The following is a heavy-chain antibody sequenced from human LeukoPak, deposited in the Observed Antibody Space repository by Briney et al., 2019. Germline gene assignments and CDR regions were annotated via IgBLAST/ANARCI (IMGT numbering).Heavy chain of an antibody. Sequence: SETLSLTCTVSGGSISSSSYYWGWIRQPPGKGLEWIGSIYYSGSTYYNPSLKSRVTISVDTSKNQFSLKLSSVTAADTAVYYCARQFTIAVAGRGYFDYWGQGTLVTVSS. CDR3: ARQFTIAVAGRGYFDY. J-gene: IGHJ4*02. CDR1: GGSISSSSYY. V-gene: IGHV4-39*01. D-gene: IGHD6-19*01. CDR2: IYYSGST.